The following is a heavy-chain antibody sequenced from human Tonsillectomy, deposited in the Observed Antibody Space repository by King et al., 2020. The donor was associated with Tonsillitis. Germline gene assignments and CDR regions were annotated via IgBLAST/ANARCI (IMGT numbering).Heavy chain of an antibody. CDR3: AKVGGSGYYYEGY. Sequence: VQLVESGGGLVQPGGSLRLSCAASGFTFSSYAMSWVRQAPGKGLEWVSVIYSGGSSTYYADSVKGRFTISRDNSKNTLYLQMNSLRAEDTAVYYCAKVGGSGYYYEGYWGQGTLVTVSS. D-gene: IGHD3-22*01. CDR2: IYSGGSST. CDR1: GFTFSSYA. V-gene: IGHV3-23*03. J-gene: IGHJ4*02.